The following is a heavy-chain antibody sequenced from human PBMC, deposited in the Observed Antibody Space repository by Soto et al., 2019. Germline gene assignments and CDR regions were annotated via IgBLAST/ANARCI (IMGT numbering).Heavy chain of an antibody. D-gene: IGHD3-9*01. J-gene: IGHJ6*02. CDR2: ISSRSSTI. CDR3: ARDRRKGRYFDWLSEDYSMDV. Sequence: PGGSLRLSCAASGFTFSSYSMNWVRQAPGKGLEGVSYISSRSSTIYYADSVKGRFTIYRDNAKNSLYLQMNSLRDEDTAVYYCARDRRKGRYFDWLSEDYSMDVWGQGTTVTVSS. CDR1: GFTFSSYS. V-gene: IGHV3-48*02.